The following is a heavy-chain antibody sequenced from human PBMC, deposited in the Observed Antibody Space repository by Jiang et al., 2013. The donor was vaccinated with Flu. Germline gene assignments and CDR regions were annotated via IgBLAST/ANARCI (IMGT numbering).Heavy chain of an antibody. CDR2: INGGNGNT. Sequence: FTSHGIHWVRQAPGQRLEWMGWINGGNGNTKYSQKYQGRVTITRDTSASTVYMELSSLTSEDTAIYYCARSHISTSYFDYWGQGTLISVSS. CDR3: ARSHISTSYFDY. V-gene: IGHV1-3*01. D-gene: IGHD6-13*01. J-gene: IGHJ4*02. CDR1: FTSHG.